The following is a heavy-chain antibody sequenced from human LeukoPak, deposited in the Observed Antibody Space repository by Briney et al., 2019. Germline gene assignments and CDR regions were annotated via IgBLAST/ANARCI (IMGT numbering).Heavy chain of an antibody. D-gene: IGHD5-24*01. V-gene: IGHV1-8*01. Sequence: ASVKVSCKASGYTFTSYDINWVRQATGQGLEWMGWMNPNSGNTGYAQKFQGRVTMTRNTSISTAYMELSSLRSEDTAVYYCARDLDGYNFFYFGYWGQGTLVTVSS. CDR2: MNPNSGNT. CDR1: GYTFTSYD. CDR3: ARDLDGYNFFYFGY. J-gene: IGHJ4*02.